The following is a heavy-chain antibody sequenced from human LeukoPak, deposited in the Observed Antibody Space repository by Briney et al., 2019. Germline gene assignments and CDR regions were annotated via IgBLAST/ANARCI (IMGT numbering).Heavy chain of an antibody. CDR3: ASLGGYGYVFDY. CDR2: INHSGST. Sequence: PSETLSLTCAVYGGSFSGYYWSWIRQPPGKGLEWIGEINHSGSTNYNPSLKSRVTISVDTSKNQFSLKLSSVTAADTAVYYCASLGGYGYVFDYWGQGTRVPVST. D-gene: IGHD5-18*01. J-gene: IGHJ4*02. V-gene: IGHV4-34*01. CDR1: GGSFSGYY.